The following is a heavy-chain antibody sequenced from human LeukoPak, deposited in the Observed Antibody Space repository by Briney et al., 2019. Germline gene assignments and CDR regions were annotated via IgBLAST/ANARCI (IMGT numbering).Heavy chain of an antibody. Sequence: GGSLRLSCEASRFTFSSYGMHWVRQAPGKGLEWVAVISYDGSKKYYADSVKGRITISRDNSKKTLSLQMNSLRPEDTAVYYCAKDRGYYDSSGYYGFGAFDIWGQGTMVTVSS. CDR3: AKDRGYYDSSGYYGFGAFDI. V-gene: IGHV3-30*18. CDR2: ISYDGSKK. CDR1: RFTFSSYG. D-gene: IGHD3-22*01. J-gene: IGHJ3*02.